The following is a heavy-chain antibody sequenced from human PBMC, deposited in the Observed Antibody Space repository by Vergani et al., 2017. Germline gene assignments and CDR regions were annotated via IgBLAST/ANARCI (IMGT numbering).Heavy chain of an antibody. D-gene: IGHD2-2*02. CDR3: ATIGYRRWGYYFDY. J-gene: IGHJ4*02. CDR1: GFTFNQYG. CDR2: ICHTEDT. Sequence: QVQLVESGGGVVQPGRSLRLSCAASGFTFNQYGMHWVRQAPGKGLEWIGEICHTEDTKYSPSLKSRVTVSVDESRNLFSLRLNSVTAADTAVYYCATIGYRRWGYYFDYWGQGILVTVSS. V-gene: IGHV4-4*02.